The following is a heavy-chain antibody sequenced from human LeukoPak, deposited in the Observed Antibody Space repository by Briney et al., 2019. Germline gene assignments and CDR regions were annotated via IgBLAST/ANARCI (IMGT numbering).Heavy chain of an antibody. CDR1: GGSISSSSYY. V-gene: IGHV4-39*07. Sequence: SETLSLTCTVSGGSISSSSYYWGWIRQPPGKGLEWIGSIYHSGSTYYNPSLKSRVTISVDTSKNQFSLNLSSVIAADTAVYHCARDYGGDYGDNWFDPWGQGTLVTVSS. D-gene: IGHD4-17*01. CDR2: IYHSGST. J-gene: IGHJ5*02. CDR3: ARDYGGDYGDNWFDP.